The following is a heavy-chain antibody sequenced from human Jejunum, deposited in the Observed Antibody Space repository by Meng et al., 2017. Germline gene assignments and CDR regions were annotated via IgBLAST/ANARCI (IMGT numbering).Heavy chain of an antibody. D-gene: IGHD1-26*01. Sequence: QVQLVQSGAEVKNPGASVKVSCKTAGYTFTSYGNSWVRQAPGQGLEWMGWISVYHGNTNYAQKLQGRVTMTTDTSTSTAYMELRSLRSDDTAVYFCARDYSGTSYRYSDYWGQGTLVTVSS. CDR1: GYTFTSYG. J-gene: IGHJ4*02. V-gene: IGHV1-18*01. CDR3: ARDYSGTSYRYSDY. CDR2: ISVYHGNT.